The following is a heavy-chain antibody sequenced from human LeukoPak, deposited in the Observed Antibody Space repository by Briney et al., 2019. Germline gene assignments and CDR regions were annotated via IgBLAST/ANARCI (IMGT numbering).Heavy chain of an antibody. CDR2: IYYSGST. D-gene: IGHD4-23*01. Sequence: SETLSLTCTVSGGSISSYYWSWIRQPPGKGLEWIGYIYYSGSTNYNPSLKSRVTISVDTSKNQFSLKLSSVTAADTAVYYCARGRHGGVYYYGMDVWGQGTTVTVSS. CDR3: ARGRHGGVYYYGMDV. V-gene: IGHV4-59*01. J-gene: IGHJ6*02. CDR1: GGSISSYY.